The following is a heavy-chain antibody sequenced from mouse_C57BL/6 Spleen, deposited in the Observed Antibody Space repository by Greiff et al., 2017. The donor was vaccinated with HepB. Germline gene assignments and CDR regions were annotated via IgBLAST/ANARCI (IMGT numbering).Heavy chain of an antibody. V-gene: IGHV5-9*01. CDR1: GFTFSSYT. Sequence: EVQVVESGGGLVKPGGSLKLSCAASGFTFSSYTMSWVRQTPEKRLEWVATISGGGGNTYYPDSVKGRFTISRDNAKNTLYLQMSSLRSEDTALYYCARTSRPHWYFDVWGTGTTVTVSS. CDR3: ARTSRPHWYFDV. J-gene: IGHJ1*03. CDR2: ISGGGGNT.